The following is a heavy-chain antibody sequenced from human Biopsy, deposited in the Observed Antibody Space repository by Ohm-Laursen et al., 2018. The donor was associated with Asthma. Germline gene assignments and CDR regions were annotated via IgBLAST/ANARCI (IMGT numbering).Heavy chain of an antibody. J-gene: IGHJ6*02. Sequence: SSVKVSCNASGDSLGSFINYAISWVRQAPGQGLEWMGGIIPMYGVPKVAQKFQGRVTITADESTSTAYMEMSSLRSEDTAVYYCARVDAIMISGDFYFYSGFDLWGQGTTVRVSS. V-gene: IGHV1-69*01. CDR1: GDSLGSFINYA. D-gene: IGHD3-16*01. CDR3: ARVDAIMISGDFYFYSGFDL. CDR2: IIPMYGVP.